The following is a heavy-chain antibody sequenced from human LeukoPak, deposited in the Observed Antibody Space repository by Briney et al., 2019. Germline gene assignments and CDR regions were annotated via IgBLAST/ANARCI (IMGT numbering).Heavy chain of an antibody. CDR3: ARLSRAVLTYGMDV. J-gene: IGHJ6*04. CDR1: GYSFNSYW. V-gene: IGHV5-51*01. Sequence: GGALKISCKGSGYSFNSYWIAWGRQMPGKGLELMGIIYPGDSDTRYSPSFQGQVTISADKSISTAYLQWSSLKASDTAMYYCARLSRAVLTYGMDVWGKGTTVTVSS. D-gene: IGHD6-19*01. CDR2: IYPGDSDT.